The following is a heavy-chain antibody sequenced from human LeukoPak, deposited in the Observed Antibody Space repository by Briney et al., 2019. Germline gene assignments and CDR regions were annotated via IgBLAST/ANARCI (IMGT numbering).Heavy chain of an antibody. CDR1: GFTFSSYE. J-gene: IGHJ6*03. D-gene: IGHD6-19*01. Sequence: GGSLRLSCVASGFTFSSYEMNWVRQAPGKGLEWISYIDTSGRTTYYPDSVKGRFTISRDNTQNSLFLQMNSLRAEDTAVYYCARRGIAVAGPDYYYYMDVWGKGTTVTISS. CDR2: IDTSGRTT. V-gene: IGHV3-48*03. CDR3: ARRGIAVAGPDYYYYMDV.